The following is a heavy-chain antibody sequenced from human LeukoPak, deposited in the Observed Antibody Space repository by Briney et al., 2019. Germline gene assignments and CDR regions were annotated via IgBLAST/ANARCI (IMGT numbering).Heavy chain of an antibody. Sequence: TGGSLRLSCAASGFTFSSYAMHWVRQAPGKGLEWVAVISYDGSNKYYADSVKGRFTISRDNSKNTPYLQMNSLRAEDTAVYYCALTDGYGGGNDYWGQGTLVTVSS. CDR2: ISYDGSNK. D-gene: IGHD5-24*01. V-gene: IGHV3-30-3*01. CDR1: GFTFSSYA. J-gene: IGHJ4*02. CDR3: ALTDGYGGGNDY.